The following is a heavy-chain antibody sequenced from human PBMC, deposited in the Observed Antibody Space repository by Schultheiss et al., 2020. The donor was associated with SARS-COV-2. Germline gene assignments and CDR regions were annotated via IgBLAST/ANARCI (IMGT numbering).Heavy chain of an antibody. J-gene: IGHJ4*02. D-gene: IGHD1-26*01. CDR2: IYYSGST. V-gene: IGHV4-61*01. Sequence: SQTLSLTCTVSGGSISSSSYYWSWIRQPPGKGLEWIGYIYYSGSTNYNPSLKSRVTISVDTSKNQFSLKLSSVTAADTAVYYCARDGKGGTDYWGQGTLVTVSS. CDR1: GGSISSSSYY. CDR3: ARDGKGGTDY.